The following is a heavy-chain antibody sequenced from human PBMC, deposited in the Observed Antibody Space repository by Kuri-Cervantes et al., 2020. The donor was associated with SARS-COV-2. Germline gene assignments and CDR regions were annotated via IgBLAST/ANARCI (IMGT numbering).Heavy chain of an antibody. CDR3: ASSDRLGEGLRDPLYREGVIQV. V-gene: IGHV1-69*02. CDR2: IIPILGIA. CDR1: GGTFSSYT. D-gene: IGHD3-10*01. Sequence: ASVKVSCKASGGTFSSYTISWVRQAPGQGLEWMGRIIPILGIANYAQKFQGRVTITADKSTSTAYMELSSLRSEDTAVYYCASSDRLGEGLRDPLYREGVIQVWGQGTLVTVSS. J-gene: IGHJ4*02.